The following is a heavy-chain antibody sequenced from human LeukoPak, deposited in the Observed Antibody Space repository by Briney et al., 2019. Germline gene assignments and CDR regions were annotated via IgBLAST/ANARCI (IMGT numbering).Heavy chain of an antibody. CDR1: GYSFTSYW. CDR3: ARQVEDDYGDYWHFDY. CDR2: IYPGDSDT. V-gene: IGHV5-51*01. D-gene: IGHD4-17*01. Sequence: GESLQISCKGSGYSFTSYWIGWVRPMPGKGLEWMGIIYPGDSDTRYSPSFQGQVTISADKSISTAYLQWSSLKASDTAMYYCARQVEDDYGDYWHFDYWGQGTLVTVS. J-gene: IGHJ4*02.